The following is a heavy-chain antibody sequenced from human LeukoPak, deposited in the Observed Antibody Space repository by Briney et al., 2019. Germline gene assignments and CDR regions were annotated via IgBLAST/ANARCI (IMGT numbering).Heavy chain of an antibody. J-gene: IGHJ4*02. Sequence: GGSLRLSCAVSGFTFSTYWMSWVRQAPGKGLEWVANINQDGGEKHYVDSVKGRFTISRDNAEDSLDLQLNSLRGEDTAVYYCARMYCGGGKCYLSYFDYWGQGTVVTVSS. CDR3: ARMYCGGGKCYLSYFDY. CDR1: GFTFSTYW. CDR2: INQDGGEK. V-gene: IGHV3-7*04. D-gene: IGHD2-21*01.